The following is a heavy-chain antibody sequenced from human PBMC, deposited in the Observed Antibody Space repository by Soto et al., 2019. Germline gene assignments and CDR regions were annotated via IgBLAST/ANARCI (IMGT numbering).Heavy chain of an antibody. D-gene: IGHD6-13*01. CDR1: GYTVTNYA. J-gene: IGHJ4*02. Sequence: GASVKVSCKASGYTVTNYAIHWVRQAPGQRLEWMGWINVENGNTKYSQTFQDRVTFTRDTSASTVYMELSGLRSEDTAVYYCARWDSRWTLDYWGQGTLVTVSS. V-gene: IGHV1-3*01. CDR3: ARWDSRWTLDY. CDR2: INVENGNT.